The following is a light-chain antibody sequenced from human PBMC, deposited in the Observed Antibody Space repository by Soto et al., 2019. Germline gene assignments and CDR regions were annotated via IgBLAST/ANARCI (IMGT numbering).Light chain of an antibody. CDR1: SSDVGGYNY. V-gene: IGLV2-8*01. Sequence: QSALTQPPSASGSPGQSVTISCTGTSSDVGGYNYVSWYQQHPGKPPKLMIYEVIKRPSGVPHRFSGSKSGNTASLTVSGLQAEDEADYYCSSYAGSNTFEVFGGGTKLTVL. CDR2: EVI. CDR3: SSYAGSNTFEV. J-gene: IGLJ2*01.